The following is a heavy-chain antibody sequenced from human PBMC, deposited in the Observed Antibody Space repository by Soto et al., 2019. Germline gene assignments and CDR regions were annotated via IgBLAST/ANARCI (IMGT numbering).Heavy chain of an antibody. CDR1: GFSFSTFA. V-gene: IGHV3-30-3*01. CDR3: ARVRYPGYYFDY. CDR2: LSFDGNNK. Sequence: GGSLRLSCAASGFSFSTFAMVWVRQAPGKGLEWVALLSFDGNNKNYADSVKGRFTVSRDNSRNTLYLQMNSLRTEDTAVYYCARVRYPGYYFDYWGQGTLVTVSS. D-gene: IGHD2-2*02. J-gene: IGHJ4*02.